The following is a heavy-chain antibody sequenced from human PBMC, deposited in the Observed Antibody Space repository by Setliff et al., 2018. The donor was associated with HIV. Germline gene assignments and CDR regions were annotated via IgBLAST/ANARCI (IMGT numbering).Heavy chain of an antibody. CDR1: GGSISSGGYY. J-gene: IGHJ4*02. CDR2: IYYSGRT. CDR3: IIAYSSGWLAPMGFDS. D-gene: IGHD6-19*01. V-gene: IGHV4-39*01. Sequence: SETLSLTCTVSGGSISSGGYYWSWIRQHPGKGLEWIGSIYYSGRTYYNPSLKSRVTISVDTSKNQFSLKLSSVTAADTAVYYCIIAYSSGWLAPMGFDSWGQGTQVT.